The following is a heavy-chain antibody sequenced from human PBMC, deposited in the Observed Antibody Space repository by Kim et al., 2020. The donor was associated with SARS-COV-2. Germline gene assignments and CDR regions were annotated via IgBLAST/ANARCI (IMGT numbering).Heavy chain of an antibody. Sequence: SETLSLTCTVSGGSISSYYWSWIRQPPGKGLEWIGYIYYSGSTNYNPSLKSRVTISVDTSKNQFSLKLSSVTAADTAVYYCARDVHVYYGSATDWFDPWGQGTLVTVSS. CDR3: ARDVHVYYGSATDWFDP. CDR1: GGSISSYY. V-gene: IGHV4-59*12. J-gene: IGHJ5*02. CDR2: IYYSGST. D-gene: IGHD3-10*01.